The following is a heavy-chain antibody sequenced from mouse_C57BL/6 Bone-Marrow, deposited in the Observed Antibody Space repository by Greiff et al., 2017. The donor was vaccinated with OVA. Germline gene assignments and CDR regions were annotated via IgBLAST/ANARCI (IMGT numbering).Heavy chain of an antibody. CDR1: GYTFTSYW. V-gene: IGHV1-53*01. CDR2: INPSNGGT. CDR3: ARPARVDY. J-gene: IGHJ2*01. Sequence: VKLQQPGTELVKPGASVKLSCKASGYTFTSYWMHWVKQRPGQGLEWIGNINPSNGGTNYTAKFQSKATLTVDKSSSTAYMQLSSLTSKYSAVYYCARPARVDYWGQGTTLTVAT.